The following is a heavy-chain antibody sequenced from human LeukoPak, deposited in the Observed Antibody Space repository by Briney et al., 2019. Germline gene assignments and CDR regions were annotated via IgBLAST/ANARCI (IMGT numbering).Heavy chain of an antibody. CDR2: IVVDGGNT. J-gene: IGHJ6*02. CDR1: GFTFTTFA. D-gene: IGHD2-21*02. CDR3: SAGATTYCGEDCYPSFFFYHGIDV. Sequence: VASVNVSFKASGFTFTTFAVQWVRQARGQRLEWIGWIVVDGGNTHYAQKFQERVDIITDRSTNTVFMELRSLRSDDTAVYYCSAGATTYCGEDCYPSFFFYHGIDVWGQGTTVTVSS. V-gene: IGHV1-58*01.